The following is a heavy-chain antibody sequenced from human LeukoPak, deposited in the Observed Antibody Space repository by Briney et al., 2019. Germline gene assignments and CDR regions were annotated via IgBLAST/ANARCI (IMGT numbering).Heavy chain of an antibody. D-gene: IGHD5-12*01. J-gene: IGHJ4*02. Sequence: GGSLRLSCAASGFTFDDYGMSWVRQAPGKGLEWVSGINWNGGSTGYADSVKGRFTISRDNAKDSVYLQMNSLRPEDTAFYYCAKDQVAGYSAYPAFDYWGQGVLVTVSS. CDR2: INWNGGST. V-gene: IGHV3-20*04. CDR1: GFTFDDYG. CDR3: AKDQVAGYSAYPAFDY.